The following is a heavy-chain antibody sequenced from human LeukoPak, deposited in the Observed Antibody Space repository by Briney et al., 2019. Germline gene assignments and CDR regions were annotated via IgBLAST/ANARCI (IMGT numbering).Heavy chain of an antibody. CDR1: GFSFRNAW. D-gene: IGHD2-21*02. J-gene: IGHJ3*02. CDR3: TTVWNCGGDCSDAFDI. V-gene: IGHV3-15*01. Sequence: GGSLRLSCAASGFSFRNAWMSWVRQAPGKGLEWVGRIKSKTDGGTTDYAAPVKGRFTISRDDSKNTLYLQMNSLKAEDTAVYYCTTVWNCGGDCSDAFDIWGQGTMVTVSS. CDR2: IKSKTDGGTT.